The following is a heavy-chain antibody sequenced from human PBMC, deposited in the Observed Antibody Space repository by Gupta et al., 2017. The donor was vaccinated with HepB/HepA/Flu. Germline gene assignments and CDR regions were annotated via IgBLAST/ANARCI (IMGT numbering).Heavy chain of an antibody. CDR3: TNGRVETTPPYY. CDR2: IRIKAEKYAT. CDR1: GFTFSGSD. J-gene: IGHJ4*02. Sequence: EVQLVESGGGLVQPGGSLNLPCVTPGFTFSGSDVNWVRQASGKGLAWVGQIRIKAEKYATVYTASVKGSFTISRDDSKNTAYLQMNSLKIDDTAVYYCTNGRVETTPPYYWGQGTLVTVSS. D-gene: IGHD1-26*01. V-gene: IGHV3-73*02.